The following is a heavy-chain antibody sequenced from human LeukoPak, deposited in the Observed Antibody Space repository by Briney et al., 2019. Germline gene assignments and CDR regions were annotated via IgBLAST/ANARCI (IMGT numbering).Heavy chain of an antibody. CDR1: GFTVSSNY. Sequence: GGSLRLSCAASGFTVSSNYMSWVRQAPGKGLEWVSVIYSGGSTYYADSVKGRFTISRDNSKNTLYLQMNSLRAEDTAVYYCAKYCSGGSCYSSPALDYWGQGTLVTVSS. CDR2: IYSGGST. D-gene: IGHD2-15*01. J-gene: IGHJ4*02. CDR3: AKYCSGGSCYSSPALDY. V-gene: IGHV3-66*01.